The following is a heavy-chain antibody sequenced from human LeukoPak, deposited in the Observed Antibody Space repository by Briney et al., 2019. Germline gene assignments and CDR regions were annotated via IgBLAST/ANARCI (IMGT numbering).Heavy chain of an antibody. V-gene: IGHV4-31*03. CDR1: GGSISSGGYY. J-gene: IGHJ4*02. CDR3: ARGRSGYYYPN. Sequence: SETLSLTCTVSGGSISSGGYYWSWIRQHPGKGLEWIGYIYYSGSTYYNPSLKSRVTISVDTSKNQFSLKLSSVTAADTAVYYCARGRSGYYYPNWGQGTLVTVSS. CDR2: IYYSGST. D-gene: IGHD3-22*01.